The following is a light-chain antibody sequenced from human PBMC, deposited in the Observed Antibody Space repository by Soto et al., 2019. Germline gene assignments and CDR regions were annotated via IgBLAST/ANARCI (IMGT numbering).Light chain of an antibody. CDR1: QGIRND. J-gene: IGKJ1*01. CDR3: QHYNSYSEA. Sequence: IQMTQFPSSLSASVGDRVTITCRASQGIRNDLGWYQKKPGKAPKLLIYKASTLKSGVPSRLRGSGYGTELTITISSMQTDDFETYYCQHYNSYSEAFGHGTKVDI. V-gene: IGKV1-5*03. CDR2: KAS.